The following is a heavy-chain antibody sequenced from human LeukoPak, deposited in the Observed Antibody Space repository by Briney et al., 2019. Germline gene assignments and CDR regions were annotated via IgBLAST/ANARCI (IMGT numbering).Heavy chain of an antibody. D-gene: IGHD1-26*01. CDR1: GFTFSSYS. J-gene: IGHJ4*02. CDR2: ISSSSSYI. CDR3: ASRSGSYFHY. V-gene: IGHV3-21*01. Sequence: GGSLRLSCAASGFTFSSYSMNWVRQAPGKGLEWVSSISSSSSYIYYADSVKGRFTISRDNAKNSLYLQMNSLRAEDTAVYYCASRSGSYFHYWGQGTLVTDSS.